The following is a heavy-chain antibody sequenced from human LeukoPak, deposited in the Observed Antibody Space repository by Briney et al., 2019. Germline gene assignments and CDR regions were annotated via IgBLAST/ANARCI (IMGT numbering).Heavy chain of an antibody. J-gene: IGHJ4*02. CDR2: ISSSGSTI. V-gene: IGHV3-48*03. D-gene: IGHD3-16*02. CDR1: GFTFSSYE. Sequence: PGGSLRLSCAASGFTFSSYEMNWVRQAPGKRLEWVSYISSSGSTIYYADSVKGRFSISRDNAKNSLYLQMNSLRPEDTAVYYCARDPPLSPFDYWGQGTLVTVSS. CDR3: ARDPPLSPFDY.